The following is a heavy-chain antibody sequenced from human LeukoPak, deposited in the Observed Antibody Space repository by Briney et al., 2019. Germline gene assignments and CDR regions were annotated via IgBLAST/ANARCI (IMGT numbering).Heavy chain of an antibody. CDR1: GFTFSSYA. Sequence: GGSLRLSCAASGFTFSSYAMGWVRQAPGKGLEWVSAITASGGNTYYADSVKGRFTISRDNSKNTLYLQMNSLRAEDTAVYYCAKDPTYYYDSSGYYGDYWGEGTLVTVSS. J-gene: IGHJ4*02. D-gene: IGHD3-22*01. CDR3: AKDPTYYYDSSGYYGDY. V-gene: IGHV3-23*01. CDR2: ITASGGNT.